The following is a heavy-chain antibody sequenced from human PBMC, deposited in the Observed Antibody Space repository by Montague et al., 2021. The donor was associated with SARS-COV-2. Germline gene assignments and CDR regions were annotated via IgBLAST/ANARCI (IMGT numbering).Heavy chain of an antibody. CDR2: IDYSGRT. Sequence: SETLSLTCTVSGGSISSSSYYWGWIRQPPGKGLEWIGSIDYSGRTYYNPSLKTRVTISVDTSKNQFSLKLSSVTAADTAVYYCARHASDDYSKDQYYYYYYGMDGGRQGTT. V-gene: IGHV4-39*01. CDR1: GGSISSSSYY. D-gene: IGHD4-11*01. J-gene: IGHJ6*02. CDR3: ARHASDDYSKDQYYYYYYGMDG.